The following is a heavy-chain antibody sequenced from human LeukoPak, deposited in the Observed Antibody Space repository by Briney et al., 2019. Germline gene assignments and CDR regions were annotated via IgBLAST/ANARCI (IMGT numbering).Heavy chain of an antibody. CDR1: GFTFSSYW. J-gene: IGHJ4*02. D-gene: IGHD3-3*01. CDR3: ARDTYDFWSGYYPFDY. CDR2: MDPDGRTI. V-gene: IGHV3-74*01. Sequence: GGSLRLSCAASGFTFSSYWMHWVRQAPGKGLEWVSRMDPDGRTIDYADSVKGRFTISRDNAKDTLYLQMSSLRDEDTAVYYCARDTYDFWSGYYPFDYWGQGTLVTVSS.